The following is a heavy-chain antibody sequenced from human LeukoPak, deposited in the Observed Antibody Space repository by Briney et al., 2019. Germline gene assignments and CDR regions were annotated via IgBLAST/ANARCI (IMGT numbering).Heavy chain of an antibody. CDR2: IYTSGST. CDR1: GGSISSYY. V-gene: IGHV4-4*07. J-gene: IGHJ4*02. CDR3: ARLSGAPVRHPIYHFDY. D-gene: IGHD1-26*01. Sequence: SETLSLTCTVSGGSISSYYWSWTRQPAGKGLEWIGRIYTSGSTNYNPSLKSRVTMSVDTSKNQFSLKLTSVTAADTAIYYCARLSGAPVRHPIYHFDYWGQGTLVTVSS.